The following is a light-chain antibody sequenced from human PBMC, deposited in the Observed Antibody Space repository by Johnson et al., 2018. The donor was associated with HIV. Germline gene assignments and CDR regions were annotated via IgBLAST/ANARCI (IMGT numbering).Light chain of an antibody. J-gene: IGLJ1*01. CDR3: GTWDTSLRVGF. Sequence: QSILTQPPSVSAAPGQKVTISCSGSSSNIGNNYVSWNQQIPGRAPKLLIYDNNKRPSGIPDRFSGSKSGTSATLGITGLQTGDEADYYCGTWDTSLRVGFFGTGTKVTVL. CDR2: DNN. V-gene: IGLV1-51*01. CDR1: SSNIGNNY.